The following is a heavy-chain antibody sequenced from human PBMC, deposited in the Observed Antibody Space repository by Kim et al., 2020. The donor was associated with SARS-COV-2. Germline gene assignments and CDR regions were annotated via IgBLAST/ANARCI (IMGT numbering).Heavy chain of an antibody. CDR2: IIPILGIA. CDR3: ARAVGASDAFDI. V-gene: IGHV1-69*04. J-gene: IGHJ3*02. CDR1: GGTFSSYA. Sequence: SVKVSCKASGGTFSSYAISWVRQAPGQGLEWMGRIIPILGIANYAQKFQGRVTITADKSTSTAYMELSSLRSEDTAVYYCARAVGASDAFDIWGQGTMVTVSS. D-gene: IGHD1-26*01.